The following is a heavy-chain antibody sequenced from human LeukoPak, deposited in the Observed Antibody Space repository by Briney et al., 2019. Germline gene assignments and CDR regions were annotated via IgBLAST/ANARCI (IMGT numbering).Heavy chain of an antibody. CDR1: GGSISSYY. CDR3: ARGPWSYFHS. Sequence: PSETLSLTCTVSGGSISSYYWSWIRQPPGKGLEWIGYIYYSGSTNYNPSLKSRVTISVDTSENQFSLKLSSVTAADTAVYYCARGPWSYFHSWGQGTLVTVSS. D-gene: IGHD2-8*02. V-gene: IGHV4-59*08. CDR2: IYYSGST. J-gene: IGHJ4*02.